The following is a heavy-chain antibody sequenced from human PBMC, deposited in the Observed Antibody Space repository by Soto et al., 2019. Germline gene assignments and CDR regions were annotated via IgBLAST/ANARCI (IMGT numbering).Heavy chain of an antibody. CDR2: LYYSGST. J-gene: IGHJ6*02. CDR1: GGSISSNSHY. Sequence: QLQLQESGPGLVKPSETLSLTCTVSGGSISSNSHYWGWIRQPPGKGLEWIGSLYYSGSTYSNPSLKRRVTISVDTSKNQFSLKLSSVTAADSAVKYWAGGRGDYYYGMDVWCQGTTVTVS. CDR3: AGGRGDYYYGMDV. D-gene: IGHD3-10*01. V-gene: IGHV4-39*01.